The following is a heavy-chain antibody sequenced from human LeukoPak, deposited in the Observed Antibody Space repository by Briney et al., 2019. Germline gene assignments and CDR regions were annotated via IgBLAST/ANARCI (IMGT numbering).Heavy chain of an antibody. CDR1: GFTFSSYS. V-gene: IGHV3-21*01. J-gene: IGHJ4*02. Sequence: GGSLRLSCAASGFTFSSYSTNWVRQAPGKGLEWVSSISSSSSYIDYADSVKGRFTISRDNAKNSLYLQMNSLRAEDTAVYYCARDQAAAGTTGYWGQGTLVTVSS. CDR2: ISSSSSYI. CDR3: ARDQAAAGTTGY. D-gene: IGHD6-13*01.